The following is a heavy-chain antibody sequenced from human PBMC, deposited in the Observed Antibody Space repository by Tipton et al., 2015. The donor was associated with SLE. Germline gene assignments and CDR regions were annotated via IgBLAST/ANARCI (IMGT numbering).Heavy chain of an antibody. CDR2: IYTSGST. CDR1: GGSISSGSYY. V-gene: IGHV4-61*02. Sequence: TLSLTCTVSGGSISSGSYYWSWLRQPAGKGLEWIGRIYTSGSTNYNPSLTSRVTISVDTSKNQFSLKLISVTAADTAVYYCARDLEWLFGWFDPWGQGTLVTVSS. CDR3: ARDLEWLFGWFDP. J-gene: IGHJ5*02. D-gene: IGHD3-3*01.